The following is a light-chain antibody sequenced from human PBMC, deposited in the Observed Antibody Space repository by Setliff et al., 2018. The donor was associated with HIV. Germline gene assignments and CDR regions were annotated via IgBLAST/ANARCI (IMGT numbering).Light chain of an antibody. Sequence: QSALTQPPSASGSPGQSVTISCTGTSSDIGNYNFVSWYQQHPGKAPKLMIFDVSKRPSGVPDRFSGSIDSSSNSASLTISGLKTEDEADYYCQSSKVFGGGTKVTVL. CDR3: QSSKV. CDR2: DVS. CDR1: SSDIGNYNF. J-gene: IGLJ3*02. V-gene: IGLV2-8*01.